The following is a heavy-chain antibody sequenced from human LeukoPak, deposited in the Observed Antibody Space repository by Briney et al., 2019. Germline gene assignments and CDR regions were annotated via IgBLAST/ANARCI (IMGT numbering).Heavy chain of an antibody. Sequence: ASVRVSCKASGYTFSSYGISWVRQAPGQGLEWMGWISAYNGNTNYAQKLQGRVTMTTDTSTSTAYMELRSLRSDDTAVYYCARDLGSRGVFDYWGQGTLVTVSS. CDR2: ISAYNGNT. J-gene: IGHJ4*02. CDR1: GYTFSSYG. D-gene: IGHD2-2*01. CDR3: ARDLGSRGVFDY. V-gene: IGHV1-18*01.